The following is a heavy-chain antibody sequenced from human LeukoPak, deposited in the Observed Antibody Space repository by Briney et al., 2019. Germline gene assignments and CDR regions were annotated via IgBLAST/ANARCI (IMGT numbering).Heavy chain of an antibody. Sequence: TLSLTCTVSGGSISSGGYYWSWIRQHPGKGLEWIGYIYYSGSTYYNPSLKSRVTISVDTSKNQFSLKLSSVTAADTAVYYCARVGVAATFDYWGQGTLVTVSS. CDR2: IYYSGST. CDR3: ARVGVAATFDY. D-gene: IGHD2-15*01. J-gene: IGHJ4*02. V-gene: IGHV4-31*03. CDR1: GGSISSGGYY.